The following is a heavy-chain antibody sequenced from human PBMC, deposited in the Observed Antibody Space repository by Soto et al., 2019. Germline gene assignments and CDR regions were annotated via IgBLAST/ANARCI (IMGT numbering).Heavy chain of an antibody. J-gene: IGHJ4*02. V-gene: IGHV1-18*04. CDR1: GYTFTSYG. Sequence: GASVKVSCKASGYTFTSYGISWVRQAPGQGLEWMGWISAYNGNTNYAQKLQGRVTMTTDTSTSTAYTELRSLRSDDTAVYYCARDVLITMVRGVIITPDVGRLDYWGQGTLVTVSS. CDR3: ARDVLITMVRGVIITPDVGRLDY. D-gene: IGHD3-10*01. CDR2: ISAYNGNT.